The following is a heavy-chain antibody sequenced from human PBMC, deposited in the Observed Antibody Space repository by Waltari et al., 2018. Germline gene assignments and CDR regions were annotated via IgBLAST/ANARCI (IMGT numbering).Heavy chain of an antibody. CDR1: GGSISSSSYY. CDR3: ARGRGGSYYGNWFDP. D-gene: IGHD1-26*01. J-gene: IGHJ5*02. V-gene: IGHV4-39*07. Sequence: QLQLQESGPGLVKPSETLSLTCTVSGGSISSSSYYWGWIRQPPGKGLEWIGSIYYSGRTYYNPSLKSRVTISVDTSKNQFSLKLSSVTAADTAVYYCARGRGGSYYGNWFDPWGQGTLVTVSS. CDR2: IYYSGRT.